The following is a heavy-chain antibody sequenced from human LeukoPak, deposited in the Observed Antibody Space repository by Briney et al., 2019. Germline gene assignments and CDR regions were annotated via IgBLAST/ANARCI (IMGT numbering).Heavy chain of an antibody. CDR1: GGSISSGSYY. D-gene: IGHD3-10*01. CDR2: IYYSGST. CDR3: ARLGMVRGLGY. J-gene: IGHJ4*02. Sequence: SETLSLTCTVSGGSISSGSYYWGWIRQPPGKGLEWIGSIYYSGSTYYNPSLKSRVTISVDTSKNQFSLKLSSVTAADTAVYYCARLGMVRGLGYWGQGTLVTVSS. V-gene: IGHV4-39*01.